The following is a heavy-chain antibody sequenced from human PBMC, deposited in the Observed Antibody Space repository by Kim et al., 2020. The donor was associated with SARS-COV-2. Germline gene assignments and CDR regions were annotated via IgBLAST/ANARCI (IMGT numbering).Heavy chain of an antibody. D-gene: IGHD5-12*01. Sequence: SETLSLTCTVSGGSISSYYRSWIRQPPGKGLEWIGYIYYSGSTNYNPSLKSRVTISVDTSKNQFSLKLSSVTAADTAVYYCARGYSGYDQRGRGIDYWGQGTLVTVSS. CDR1: GGSISSYY. CDR2: IYYSGST. CDR3: ARGYSGYDQRGRGIDY. J-gene: IGHJ4*02. V-gene: IGHV4-59*01.